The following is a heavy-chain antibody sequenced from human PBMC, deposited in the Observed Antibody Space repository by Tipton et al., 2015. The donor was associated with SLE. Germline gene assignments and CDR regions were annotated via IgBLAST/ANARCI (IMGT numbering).Heavy chain of an antibody. V-gene: IGHV4-59*12. CDR1: GGSISNYY. CDR3: ARLQAARTI. CDR2: IYYSGST. D-gene: IGHD6-6*01. Sequence: LRLSCTVSGGSISNYYWSWIRQPPGKGLEWIGYIYYSGSTNYNPSLKSRVTISVDTSKNQFSLKLSSVTAADTAVYYCARLQAARTIWGQGTMVTVSS. J-gene: IGHJ3*02.